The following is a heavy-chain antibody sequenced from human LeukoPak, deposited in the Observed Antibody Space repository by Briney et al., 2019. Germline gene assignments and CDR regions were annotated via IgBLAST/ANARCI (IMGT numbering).Heavy chain of an antibody. J-gene: IGHJ3*02. CDR3: ARPPREGRADAFGI. D-gene: IGHD5-24*01. V-gene: IGHV5-51*01. CDR2: IYPGDSDI. Sequence: GESLKISCKGSGYNFTSYWIGWVRHMPGKGLEWMGIIYPGDSDIRYGPAFQGLLTISADKSITTAYLQWSSLTASDSAIYYCARPPREGRADAFGIWGQGTVVTVSS. CDR1: GYNFTSYW.